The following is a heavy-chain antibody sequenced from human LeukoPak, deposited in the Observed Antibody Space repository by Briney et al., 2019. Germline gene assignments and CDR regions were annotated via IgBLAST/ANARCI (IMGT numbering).Heavy chain of an antibody. V-gene: IGHV3-33*08. D-gene: IGHD3-10*01. CDR1: GFTFSSYA. CDR2: IWYDGSNK. CDR3: ARAAYGSGSQSDL. J-gene: IGHJ5*02. Sequence: PGGSLRLSCAASGFTFSSYAMHWVRQAPGKGLEWVAVIWYDGSNKYYADSVKGRFTISRDNSKNTLYLQMNSLRAEDTAVYYCARAAYGSGSQSDLWGQGTLVTVSS.